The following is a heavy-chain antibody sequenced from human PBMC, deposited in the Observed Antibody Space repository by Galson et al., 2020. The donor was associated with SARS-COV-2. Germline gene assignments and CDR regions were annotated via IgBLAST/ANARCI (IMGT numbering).Heavy chain of an antibody. CDR2: ISGSGTNM. D-gene: IGHD2-15*01. CDR3: ASPYLAAASFFGAFDI. Sequence: GGSLRLSCAGSGFTFSSYDMNWVRQAPGKGLEWVSYISGSGTNMYYADSVKGRFTISRDNARSSLYLQMTSLRAEDTAVYYCASPYLAAASFFGAFDIWGLGTMFTVSS. J-gene: IGHJ3*02. V-gene: IGHV3-48*03. CDR1: GFTFSSYD.